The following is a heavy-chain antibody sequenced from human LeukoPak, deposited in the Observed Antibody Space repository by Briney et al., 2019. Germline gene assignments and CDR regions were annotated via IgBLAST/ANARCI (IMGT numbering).Heavy chain of an antibody. J-gene: IGHJ4*02. D-gene: IGHD6-13*01. Sequence: GGSLRLSCEGSAFIFSGHWMNWVRQAPGKGLEWVSSISSSSSYIYYADSVKGRFTISRDNAKNSLYLQMNSLRAEDTAVYYCASAAPSSWYSEHWGQGTLVTVSS. V-gene: IGHV3-21*01. CDR3: ASAAPSSWYSEH. CDR2: ISSSSSYI. CDR1: AFIFSGHW.